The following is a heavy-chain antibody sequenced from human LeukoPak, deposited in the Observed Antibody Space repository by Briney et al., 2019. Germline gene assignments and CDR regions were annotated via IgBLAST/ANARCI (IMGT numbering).Heavy chain of an antibody. CDR2: ISSSSSYI. V-gene: IGHV3-21*04. J-gene: IGHJ6*02. CDR1: GFTFSSYS. Sequence: PGGSLRLSCAASGFTFSSYSMNWVRQAPGKGLEWVSSISSSSSYIYYADSVKGRFTISRDNAKNSLYLQMNSLRAEDTAVYYCAKDLSYDFWSGYSEYGMDVWGQGTTVTVSS. D-gene: IGHD3-3*01. CDR3: AKDLSYDFWSGYSEYGMDV.